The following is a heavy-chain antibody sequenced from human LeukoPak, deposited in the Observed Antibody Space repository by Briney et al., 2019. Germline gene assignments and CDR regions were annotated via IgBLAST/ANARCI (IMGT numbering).Heavy chain of an antibody. V-gene: IGHV1-18*01. CDR1: GYTFINYG. Sequence: GASVKVSCKASGYTFINYGINWVRQAPGQGLECVGWITPYNGNTNYAQKLQGRVTMTTDTSTSTAYMELRSLRPDDTAMYYCARRGVYYYDSSGRANYYFDFWGQGTLVTVSS. D-gene: IGHD3-22*01. J-gene: IGHJ4*02. CDR2: ITPYNGNT. CDR3: ARRGVYYYDSSGRANYYFDF.